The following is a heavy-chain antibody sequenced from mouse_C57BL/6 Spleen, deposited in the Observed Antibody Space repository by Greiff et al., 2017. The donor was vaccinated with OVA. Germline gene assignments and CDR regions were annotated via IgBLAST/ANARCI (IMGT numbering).Heavy chain of an antibody. Sequence: QVTLKESGPGILQSSQTLSLTCSFSGFSLSTSGMGVSWIRQPSGKGLEWLAHIYWDDDKRYNPSLKSRLTISKDTSRNQVFLKITSVDTADTATYYCAREVTTRAMDYWGQGTSVTVSS. D-gene: IGHD2-5*01. J-gene: IGHJ4*01. CDR3: AREVTTRAMDY. V-gene: IGHV8-12*01. CDR2: IYWDDDK. CDR1: GFSLSTSGMG.